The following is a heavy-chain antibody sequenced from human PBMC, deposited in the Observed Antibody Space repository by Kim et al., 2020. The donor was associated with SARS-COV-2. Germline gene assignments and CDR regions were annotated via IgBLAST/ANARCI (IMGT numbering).Heavy chain of an antibody. Sequence: ASVKVSCKASGYTFTGYYMHWVRQAPGQGLEWMGWINPNSGGTNYAQKFQGRVTMTRDTSISTAYMELSRLRSDDTAVYYCARAGRPRIAADHNWFDPWGQGTLVTVSS. CDR1: GYTFTGYY. CDR2: INPNSGGT. CDR3: ARAGRPRIAADHNWFDP. V-gene: IGHV1-2*02. D-gene: IGHD6-13*01. J-gene: IGHJ5*02.